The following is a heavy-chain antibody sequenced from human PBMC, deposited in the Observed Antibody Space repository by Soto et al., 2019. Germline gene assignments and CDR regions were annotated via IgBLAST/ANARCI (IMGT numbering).Heavy chain of an antibody. D-gene: IGHD1-1*01. CDR3: ASRRGIYGDNWRDFDY. CDR1: GFDFSSYG. Sequence: QVQLVESGGGVVQPGRSLRLSCAASGFDFSSYGMHWVRQAPGKGLEWVAVMSYDEADEFYADSVQGRFTISRDNSKNTLYLQMNSLRGEDTAVYYCASRRGIYGDNWRDFDYWGQGTLVTVSS. CDR2: MSYDEADE. V-gene: IGHV3-30*03. J-gene: IGHJ4*02.